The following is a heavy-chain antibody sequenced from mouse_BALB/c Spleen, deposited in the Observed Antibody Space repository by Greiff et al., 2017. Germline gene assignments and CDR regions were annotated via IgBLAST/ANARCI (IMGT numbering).Heavy chain of an antibody. V-gene: IGHV1-26*01. CDR2: VNPNNGGT. D-gene: IGHD2-3*01. J-gene: IGHJ1*01. CDR3: ARWADGYYVRVADWYFDV. Sequence: EVQLQQSGPDLVKPGASVKISCKASGYSFTGYYMHWVKQSHGKSLEWIGRVNPNNGGTSYNQKFKGKAILTVDKSSSTAYMELRSLTSEDSAVYYCARWADGYYVRVADWYFDVWGAGTTVTVSS. CDR1: GYSFTGYY.